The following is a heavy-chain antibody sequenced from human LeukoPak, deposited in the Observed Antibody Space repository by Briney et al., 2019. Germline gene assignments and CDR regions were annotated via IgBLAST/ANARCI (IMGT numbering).Heavy chain of an antibody. CDR2: ISSSSSTI. CDR3: AREGIAAAGTFDY. V-gene: IGHV3-48*01. CDR1: GFTFSSYS. J-gene: IGHJ4*02. Sequence: GGSLRLSCAASGFTFSSYSMNWVRQAPGKGLEWVSYISSSSSTIYYADSVKGRFTISRDNAKNSLYLQMNSPRAEDTAVYYCAREGIAAAGTFDYWGQGTLVTVSS. D-gene: IGHD6-13*01.